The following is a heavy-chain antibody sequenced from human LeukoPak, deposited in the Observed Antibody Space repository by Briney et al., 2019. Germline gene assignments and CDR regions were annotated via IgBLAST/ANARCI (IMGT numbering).Heavy chain of an antibody. CDR1: GYTLTTYV. J-gene: IGHJ5*02. CDR3: ARDLHSSGWYWFDI. CDR2: ISAYSGNT. Sequence: ASGKVSCKASGYTLTTYVLSWVRQAPGQGGEWRGWISAYSGNTNYAQKFQGRVNMTTDTSTSTAYMELWSLTSDGTALYYCARDLHSSGWYWFDIWGQGTLVTVSS. V-gene: IGHV1-18*01. D-gene: IGHD6-19*01.